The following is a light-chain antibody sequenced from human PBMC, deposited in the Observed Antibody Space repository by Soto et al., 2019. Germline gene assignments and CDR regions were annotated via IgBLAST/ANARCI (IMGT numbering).Light chain of an antibody. CDR3: QHYNSYSEA. Sequence: DIQMTQSPSTLSGSVGDRVTITCRASQTISSWLAWYPQKPGKAPKLLIYKASTLKSGVPSRFSGSGPGTEFTLTISSLQPDDFATYYCQHYNSYSEAFGQGTKVDIK. CDR2: KAS. J-gene: IGKJ1*01. CDR1: QTISSW. V-gene: IGKV1-5*03.